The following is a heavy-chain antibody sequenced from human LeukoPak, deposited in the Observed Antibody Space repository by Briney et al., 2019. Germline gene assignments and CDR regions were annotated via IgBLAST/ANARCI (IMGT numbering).Heavy chain of an antibody. CDR1: GFDFSAYE. CDR2: FAGSDTTT. Sequence: GGSLRPSCAASGFDFSAYEMNWVRQAPGKGLEWVAYFAGSDTTTYYADSVKGRFTISRDNARNSLYLQMNSLRAEDTALYYCTTLGYHLDSWGQGTLVTVSS. CDR3: TTLGYHLDS. J-gene: IGHJ4*02. D-gene: IGHD3-22*01. V-gene: IGHV3-48*03.